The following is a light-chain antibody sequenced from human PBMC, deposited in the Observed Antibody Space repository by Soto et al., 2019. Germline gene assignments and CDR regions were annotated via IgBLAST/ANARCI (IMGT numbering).Light chain of an antibody. CDR2: STI. CDR3: LLYYGGAWV. V-gene: IGLV7-43*01. Sequence: QAVVTQEPSLTVSPGGTVTLTCASSTGAVTSGYFPNWFQQKPGQAPRSLIYSTISKQSWTPARFSGSLLGGKAALTLSGVQPEDEAEYFCLLYYGGAWVFGGGTKLTVL. J-gene: IGLJ3*02. CDR1: TGAVTSGYF.